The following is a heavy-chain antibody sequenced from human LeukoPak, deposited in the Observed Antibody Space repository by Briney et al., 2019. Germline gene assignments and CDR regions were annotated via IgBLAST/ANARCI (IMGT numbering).Heavy chain of an antibody. CDR1: GGTFSSYA. J-gene: IGHJ6*03. Sequence: ASVKVSCQASGGTFSSYAISWVRQAPGQGLEWMGGIIPIFGTANYAQKFQGRVTITADESTSTAYMELSSLRSEDTAVYYCARVTYYYDSSGYSTPYYMDVWGKGTTVTISS. D-gene: IGHD3-22*01. CDR3: ARVTYYYDSSGYSTPYYMDV. CDR2: IIPIFGTA. V-gene: IGHV1-69*13.